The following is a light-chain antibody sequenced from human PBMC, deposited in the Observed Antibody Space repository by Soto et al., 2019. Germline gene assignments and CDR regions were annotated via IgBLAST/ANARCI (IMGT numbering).Light chain of an antibody. V-gene: IGKV3-11*01. CDR3: HQRQSWPRT. J-gene: IGKJ1*01. CDR2: QTS. Sequence: EIVLKQSPATLSSFPGDRVSLSCRASQYINTRLAWYQHRPGQAPRLLIYQTSIRAAGIPARFSASGSGTDFTLTISDVQPEDVALYYCHQRQSWPRTFGQGTKVDI. CDR1: QYINTR.